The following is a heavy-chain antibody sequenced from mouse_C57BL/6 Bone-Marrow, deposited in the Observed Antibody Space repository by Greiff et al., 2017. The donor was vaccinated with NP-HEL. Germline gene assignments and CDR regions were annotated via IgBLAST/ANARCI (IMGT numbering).Heavy chain of an antibody. Sequence: QVQLQQSGPELVKPGASVKISCKASGYAFSSSWMNWVKQRPGKGLEWIGRIYPGDGDTNYNGKFKGKATLTADKSSSTAYMQLSSLTSEDSAVYFCARRSDGSSYGFAYWGQGTLVTVSA. CDR2: IYPGDGDT. D-gene: IGHD1-1*01. V-gene: IGHV1-82*01. CDR3: ARRSDGSSYGFAY. CDR1: GYAFSSSW. J-gene: IGHJ3*01.